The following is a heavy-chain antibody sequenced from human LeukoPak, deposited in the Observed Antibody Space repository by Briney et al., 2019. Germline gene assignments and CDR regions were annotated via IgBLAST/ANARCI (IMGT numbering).Heavy chain of an antibody. CDR2: IYPGDSDT. V-gene: IGHV5-51*01. CDR1: GYTFTNYW. D-gene: IGHD3-3*01. CDR3: ARHPYYYDFWSHMDV. Sequence: GESLQISSKGSGYTFTNYWIGWVRPMPGKGREWMGIIYPGDSDTRYSPSFQGQVTISADKSISTAYLQWSSLKASDTALYYCARHPYYYDFWSHMDVWGQGTTVTASS. J-gene: IGHJ6*02.